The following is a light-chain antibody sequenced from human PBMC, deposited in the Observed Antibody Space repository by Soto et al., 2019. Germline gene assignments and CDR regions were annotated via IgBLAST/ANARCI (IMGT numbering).Light chain of an antibody. V-gene: IGKV3D-15*01. CDR1: QSINRH. Sequence: EIVLTQSPATLSLSPVERATLSCRASQSINRHLAWYRQKPGQAPRLLIYDASNRAAGIPARFSGSGSGTEFTLTISSLQSEDFAVYYCQQYNNWPITFGQGTRLETK. CDR2: DAS. CDR3: QQYNNWPIT. J-gene: IGKJ5*01.